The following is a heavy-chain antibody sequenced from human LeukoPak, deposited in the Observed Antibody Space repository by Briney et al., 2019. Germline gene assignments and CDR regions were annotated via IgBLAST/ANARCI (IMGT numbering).Heavy chain of an antibody. Sequence: SETLSLTCTVSGGSISSSSYYWGWIRQPPGKGLEWIGSSYYSGSTYYNPSLKSRVTISVDTSKNQFSLKLSSVTAADTAVYYCARRGAVAGTSFAFDYWGQGTLVTVSS. CDR2: SYYSGST. J-gene: IGHJ4*02. D-gene: IGHD6-19*01. CDR3: ARRGAVAGTSFAFDY. CDR1: GGSISSSSYY. V-gene: IGHV4-39*01.